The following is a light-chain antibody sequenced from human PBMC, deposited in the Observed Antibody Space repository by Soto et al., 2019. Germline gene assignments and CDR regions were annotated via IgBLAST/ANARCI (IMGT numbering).Light chain of an antibody. V-gene: IGKV3-20*01. CDR1: QSVSDSY. CDR3: QHYGTSGL. Sequence: EIVLTQSPGTLSLSPGERATLSCRASQSVSDSYLAWYQQKPGQAPRLLIYASSRATGIPDRFSGSVSGTDFTLTISRLEPEDFAVYYCQHYGTSGLFGPGTKVDIK. CDR2: AS. J-gene: IGKJ3*01.